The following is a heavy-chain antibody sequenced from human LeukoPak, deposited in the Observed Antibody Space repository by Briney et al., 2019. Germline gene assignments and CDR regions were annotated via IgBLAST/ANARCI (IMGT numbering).Heavy chain of an antibody. CDR1: GSTFSSYS. J-gene: IGHJ4*02. CDR2: IYSSSSII. D-gene: IGHD4-17*01. V-gene: IGHV3-48*04. CDR3: ARVRGAWYFDF. Sequence: GGSLRLSCAASGSTFSSYSMNWVRQAPGKGLEWVSFIYSSSSIISYADSVKGRFTISRDNAKNSLYLQMSSLRAEDTAVYYCARVRGAWYFDFWGQGTLVTVSS.